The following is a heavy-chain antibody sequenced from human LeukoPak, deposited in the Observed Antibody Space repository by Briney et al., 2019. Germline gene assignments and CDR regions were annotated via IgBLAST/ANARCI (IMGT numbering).Heavy chain of an antibody. Sequence: PGGSLRLSCAASGFTFSSYGMHWVRQAPGKGLEWVAVISYDGSNKYYADSVKGRFTISRDNSKNTLYLQMNSLRAEDTAVYYCAKEIEAAAGFDAFDIWGQGTMVTVSS. CDR3: AKEIEAAAGFDAFDI. CDR1: GFTFSSYG. J-gene: IGHJ3*02. CDR2: ISYDGSNK. D-gene: IGHD6-13*01. V-gene: IGHV3-30*18.